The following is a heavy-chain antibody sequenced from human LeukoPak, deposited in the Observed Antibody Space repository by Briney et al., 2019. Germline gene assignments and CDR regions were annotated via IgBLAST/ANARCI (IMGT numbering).Heavy chain of an antibody. CDR1: GFTFNSYW. J-gene: IGHJ4*02. CDR3: ARDRGSYNDY. V-gene: IGHV3-7*01. Sequence: GGTLRLSCAASGFTFNSYWMNWVRQVPGKGLEWVANINQDGSKKHYVDSVKGRFTISRDNAKNTLYLQMNSLRAEDTAVYYCARDRGSYNDYWGQGTLVTVSS. CDR2: INQDGSKK. D-gene: IGHD1-26*01.